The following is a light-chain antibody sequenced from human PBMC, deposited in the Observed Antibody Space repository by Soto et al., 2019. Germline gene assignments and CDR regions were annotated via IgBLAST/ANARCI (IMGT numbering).Light chain of an antibody. CDR3: RQYGSSPDLT. CDR2: DAS. J-gene: IGKJ4*01. V-gene: IGKV3-20*01. CDR1: QRVSSNY. Sequence: EIVLTQSPGTLSLSPGARAPLSCRASQRVSSNYLAWYQQKPGQAPRLLIYDASSRATGIPDRFSGSGSGTDFTLTISRVEPEDFAVYYCRQYGSSPDLTFGGGTKVDIK.